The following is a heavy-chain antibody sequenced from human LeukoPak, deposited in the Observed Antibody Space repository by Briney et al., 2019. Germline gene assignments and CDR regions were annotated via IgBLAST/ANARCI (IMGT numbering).Heavy chain of an antibody. CDR2: ITGDGSST. CDR1: EFTFSNYW. V-gene: IGHV3-74*01. D-gene: IGHD1-1*01. J-gene: IGHJ4*02. CDR3: ARSNWPYYFDY. Sequence: GGSLRLSCAASEFTFSNYWMHWVRQAPGKGLVWVSWITGDGSSTRYADSVKGRFTISRDNAKNTLYLQVNSLRAEDTAVCYCARSNWPYYFDYWGQGALVTVSS.